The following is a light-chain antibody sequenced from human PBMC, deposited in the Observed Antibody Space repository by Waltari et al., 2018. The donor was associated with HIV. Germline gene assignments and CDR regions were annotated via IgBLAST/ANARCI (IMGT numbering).Light chain of an antibody. Sequence: DTALTQSPGTLSLSPGEAAILSCRTSQPVSSSHLGWYQQKPGQAPRLLGYGASTRAAGIPDRFSGSGSGADFTLSISRLEPEDFAVYYCHQYGSSPETFGQGTKV. CDR1: QPVSSSH. V-gene: IGKV3-20*01. J-gene: IGKJ1*01. CDR2: GAS. CDR3: HQYGSSPET.